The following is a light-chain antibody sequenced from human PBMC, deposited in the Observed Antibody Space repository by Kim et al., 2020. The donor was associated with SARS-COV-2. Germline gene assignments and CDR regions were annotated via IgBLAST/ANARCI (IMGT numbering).Light chain of an antibody. CDR3: QQRTNWPLT. J-gene: IGKJ4*01. V-gene: IGKV3-11*01. CDR1: QSVNNF. CDR2: DAS. Sequence: FSPGERATLSCRASQSVNNFLAWYQQKPGQAPRLLIYDASNRATGIPARFSGSGSGTDFTLTISSLEPEDFAVYYCQQRTNWPLTFGGGTKVDIK.